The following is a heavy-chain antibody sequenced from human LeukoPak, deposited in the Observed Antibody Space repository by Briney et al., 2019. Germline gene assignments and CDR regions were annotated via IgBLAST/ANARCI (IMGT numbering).Heavy chain of an antibody. D-gene: IGHD3-10*01. CDR3: ASSPLSYGSGSNFDY. V-gene: IGHV4-39*07. CDR1: GDSITSGSYY. J-gene: IGHJ4*02. CDR2: IYHSGST. Sequence: SETLSLTCTVSGDSITSGSYYWGWIRQPPGRGLEWTGYIYHSGSTYYNPSLKSRVTISVDRSKNQFSLKLSSVTAADTAVYYCASSPLSYGSGSNFDYWGQGTLVTVSS.